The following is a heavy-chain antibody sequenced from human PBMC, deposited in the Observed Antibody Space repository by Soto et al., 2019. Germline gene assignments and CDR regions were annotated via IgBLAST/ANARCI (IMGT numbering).Heavy chain of an antibody. CDR1: GDVFRSYG. D-gene: IGHD2-8*01. Sequence: SVKVSCKASGDVFRSYGINWVRQAPGQGLEWMGGIIPISGTTNYAQKFQGRVAITAGESTDTVYMELSRLRSEDTAVYFCARVRCFNGLCHTADYGMDVWGQGTTVTVSS. CDR3: ARVRCFNGLCHTADYGMDV. V-gene: IGHV1-69*13. J-gene: IGHJ6*02. CDR2: IIPISGTT.